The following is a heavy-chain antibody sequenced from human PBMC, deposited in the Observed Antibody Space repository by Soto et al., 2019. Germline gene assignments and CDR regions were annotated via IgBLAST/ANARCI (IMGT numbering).Heavy chain of an antibody. D-gene: IGHD2-2*01. J-gene: IGHJ6*02. V-gene: IGHV1-69*06. Sequence: SVKVSCKASGGTFSSYAISWVRQAPGQGLEWMGGIIPIFGTANYAQKFQGRVTITADKSTSTAYMELSSLRSEDTAMYYCARDPGYQYQLLSPYYYYYGMDVWGQGTTVTVSS. CDR1: GGTFSSYA. CDR2: IIPIFGTA. CDR3: ARDPGYQYQLLSPYYYYYGMDV.